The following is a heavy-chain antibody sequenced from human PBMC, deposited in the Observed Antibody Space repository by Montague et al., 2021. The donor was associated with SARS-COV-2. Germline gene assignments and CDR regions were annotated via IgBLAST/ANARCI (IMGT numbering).Heavy chain of an antibody. V-gene: IGHV4-39*07. Sequence: SETLSLTCTVSISSSRYYWDWIRQPPGKGLEWIGSMYYSGNTYYNPSLTSLVTISVDTSKNQFSLKLSSVTAADTAVYYGARGRWEPVVGVIDYYYGMDVWGQGTTVTVSS. CDR1: ISSSRYY. J-gene: IGHJ6*02. D-gene: IGHD3-22*01. CDR2: MYYSGNT. CDR3: ARGRWEPVVGVIDYYYGMDV.